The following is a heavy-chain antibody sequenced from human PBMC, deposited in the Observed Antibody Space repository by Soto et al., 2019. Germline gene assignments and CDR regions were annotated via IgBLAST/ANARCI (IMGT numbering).Heavy chain of an antibody. V-gene: IGHV3-66*01. D-gene: IGHD3-3*01. CDR2: IYSGGST. Sequence: EVQLVESGGGLVQPGGSLRLSCAASGFTVSSNYMSWVRQAPGKGLEWVSVIYSGGSTYYADSVKGRFTISRDNSKNTLYLQMKSLRAEDTAVYYCARMGFYDFWRDMYVWGKGTTVTVSS. CDR3: ARMGFYDFWRDMYV. CDR1: GFTVSSNY. J-gene: IGHJ6*03.